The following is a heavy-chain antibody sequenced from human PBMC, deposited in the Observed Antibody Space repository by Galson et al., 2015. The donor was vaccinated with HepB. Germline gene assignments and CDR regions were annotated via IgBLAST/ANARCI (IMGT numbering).Heavy chain of an antibody. V-gene: IGHV3-49*04. J-gene: IGHJ4*02. CDR1: GYSFGDYA. CDR2: IRSKPYGGTK. CDR3: NRVHSTGWHQGFDY. Sequence: SLRLSCAASGYSFGDYAMSWVRQAPGRGLEWVGFIRSKPYGGTKASAASVKVRFTISRDDSKSIPDLQMNSRKNEDTAVYYCNRVHSTGWHQGFDYWGQGTLITVSS. D-gene: IGHD6-19*01.